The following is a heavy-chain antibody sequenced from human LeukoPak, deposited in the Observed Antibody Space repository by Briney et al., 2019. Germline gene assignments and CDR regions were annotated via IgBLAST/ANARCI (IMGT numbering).Heavy chain of an antibody. CDR2: IKQDETEK. V-gene: IGHV3-7*01. Sequence: GGSLRLSCTASGFTFSNFWMGWVRQAPGKGLEWVANIKQDETEKFYLGSVKGRFTISRDNAKNSLYLQMNSLRAEDTAVYYCARDSFHYYDSSPVDYWGQGTLVTVSS. J-gene: IGHJ4*02. CDR1: GFTFSNFW. D-gene: IGHD3-22*01. CDR3: ARDSFHYYDSSPVDY.